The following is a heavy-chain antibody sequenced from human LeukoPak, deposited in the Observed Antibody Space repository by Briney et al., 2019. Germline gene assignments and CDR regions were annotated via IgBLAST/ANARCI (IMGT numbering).Heavy chain of an antibody. CDR2: ISGSGGST. CDR1: GFTFSSYA. Sequence: GGSLRLSCAASGFTFSSYAMSWVRQAPGKGLEWVSVISGSGGSTYYADSVKGRFTISRDNSKNTLYLQMNSLRAEDTAVYYCAKDDYYDTSGYRDWGQGTLVTVSS. V-gene: IGHV3-23*01. D-gene: IGHD3-22*01. J-gene: IGHJ4*02. CDR3: AKDDYYDTSGYRD.